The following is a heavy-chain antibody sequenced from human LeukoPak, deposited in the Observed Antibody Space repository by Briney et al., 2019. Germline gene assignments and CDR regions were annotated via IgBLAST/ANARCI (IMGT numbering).Heavy chain of an antibody. CDR2: IIPIFGTA. CDR3: AREGGRDRPDY. D-gene: IGHD1-26*01. J-gene: IGHJ4*02. V-gene: IGHV1-69*13. CDR1: GGTFSSYA. Sequence: ASVKVSCKASGGTFSSYAISWVRQAPGQGLEWMGGIIPIFGTANYAQKFQGRVTITADESTSTAYMELSSLRSEDTAVYCCAREGGRDRPDYWGQGTLVTVSS.